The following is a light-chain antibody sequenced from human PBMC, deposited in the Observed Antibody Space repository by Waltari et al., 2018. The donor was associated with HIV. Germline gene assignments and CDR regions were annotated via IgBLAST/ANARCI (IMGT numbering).Light chain of an antibody. CDR2: DVH. Sequence: SAVTQPASVSGLPGQSITISCPGADRDCGLYYFVSWYQQPPGKLPRLILYDVHSPASGISARFSGSKSGHTASLHISGLRAEDEADYYCASFTGDKTLLFGGGTKVTVL. CDR3: ASFTGDKTLL. V-gene: IGLV2-14*03. CDR1: DRDCGLYYF. J-gene: IGLJ3*02.